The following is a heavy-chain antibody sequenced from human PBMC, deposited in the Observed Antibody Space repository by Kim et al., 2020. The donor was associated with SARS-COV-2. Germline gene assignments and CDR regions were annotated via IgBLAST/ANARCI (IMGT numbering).Heavy chain of an antibody. J-gene: IGHJ6*02. CDR3: AKLDYCSGGSCYGRGIDV. Sequence: GGSLRLSCAASGFTFSSYAMSWVRQAPGKGLEWVSAISGSGGSTYYADSVKGRFTISRDNSKNTLYLQMNSLRAEDTAVYYCAKLDYCSGGSCYGRGIDVWGQGTTVTVSS. CDR1: GFTFSSYA. D-gene: IGHD2-15*01. V-gene: IGHV3-23*01. CDR2: ISGSGGST.